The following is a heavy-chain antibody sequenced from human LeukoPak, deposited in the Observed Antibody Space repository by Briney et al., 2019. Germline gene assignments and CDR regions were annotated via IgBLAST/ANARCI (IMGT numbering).Heavy chain of an antibody. CDR1: GFTFRDYY. CDR2: ISSSGTTV. CDR3: ARVSYASSGYLDY. Sequence: GGSLRLSCAASGFTFRDYYMTWIRQAPAKGLEWVSYISSSGTTVYYADSVKGRFTVSRDNAKNSLYLQMSSLRAEDTAIYYCARVSYASSGYLDYWGQGTLVTVSS. V-gene: IGHV3-11*04. J-gene: IGHJ4*02. D-gene: IGHD3-22*01.